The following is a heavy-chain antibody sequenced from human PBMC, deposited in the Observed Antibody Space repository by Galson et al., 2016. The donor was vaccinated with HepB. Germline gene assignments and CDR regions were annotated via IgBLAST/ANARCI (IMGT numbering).Heavy chain of an antibody. CDR2: ISAYNDNT. V-gene: IGHV1-18*01. CDR3: ARTGGHGTIFRVAIAHYYGMDV. CDR1: GYTFISYG. J-gene: IGHJ6*02. D-gene: IGHD3-3*01. Sequence: SVKVSCKASGYTFISYGISWVRQAPGQGLEWMGWISAYNDNTTYAQNLQGRVTVTTDTPTSTAYMELRSLRSDDTAVYYCARTGGHGTIFRVAIAHYYGMDVWGQGTTVTVSS.